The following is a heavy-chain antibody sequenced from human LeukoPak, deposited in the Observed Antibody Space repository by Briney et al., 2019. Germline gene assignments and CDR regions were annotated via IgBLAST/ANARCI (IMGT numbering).Heavy chain of an antibody. CDR3: ARDQGYYSSHLFDY. D-gene: IGHD2-15*01. CDR1: GGTFSSYA. J-gene: IGHJ4*02. Sequence: RASVKVPCKASGGTFSSYAISWVRQAPGQGLEWMGGIIPIFGTANYAQKFQGRVTITADESTSTAYMELSSLRSEDTAVYYCARDQGYYSSHLFDYWGQGTLVTVSS. V-gene: IGHV1-69*13. CDR2: IIPIFGTA.